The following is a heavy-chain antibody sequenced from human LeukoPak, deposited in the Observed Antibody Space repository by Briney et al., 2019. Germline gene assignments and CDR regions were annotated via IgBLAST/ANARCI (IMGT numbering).Heavy chain of an antibody. Sequence: PSETLSLTCTVSGGSISSGGYYWSWIRQPPGKGLEWIGYIYHSGSTYYNPSLKSRVTISVDRSKNQFSLKLSPVTAADTAVYYCARAPHYYGDYGPFDPWGQGTLVTVSS. V-gene: IGHV4-30-2*01. CDR3: ARAPHYYGDYGPFDP. CDR1: GGSISSGGYY. D-gene: IGHD4-17*01. J-gene: IGHJ5*02. CDR2: IYHSGST.